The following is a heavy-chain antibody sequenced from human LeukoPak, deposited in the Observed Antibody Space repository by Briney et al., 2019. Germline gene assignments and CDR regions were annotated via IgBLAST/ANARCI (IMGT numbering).Heavy chain of an antibody. J-gene: IGHJ6*02. Sequence: PGGSLRLSCVVSGSTFSNHAMGWVRQAPGKGLEWVSSISDSGGNTYYADSVKGRFTISRDNSKNTLYLQMNSLRAEDTAVYYCARTYSSSPVDLTPDYYYYYGMDVWGQGTTVTVSS. D-gene: IGHD6-6*01. CDR1: GSTFSNHA. V-gene: IGHV3-23*01. CDR3: ARTYSSSPVDLTPDYYYYYGMDV. CDR2: ISDSGGNT.